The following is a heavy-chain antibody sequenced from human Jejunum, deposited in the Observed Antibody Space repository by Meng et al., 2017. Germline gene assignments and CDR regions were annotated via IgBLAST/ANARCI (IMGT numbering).Heavy chain of an antibody. CDR2: ISASGAST. Sequence: VQVLGSGGGLVQPGWSLRLSCVASGFPFRGYAMGWVRQAPGQGLELVSAISASGASTYYADSVKGRFTVSRDNSKSTLYLQMESLRAEDTAMYYCAFDFWGQGTLVTVSS. V-gene: IGHV3-23*01. J-gene: IGHJ4*02. CDR3: AFDF. CDR1: GFPFRGYA.